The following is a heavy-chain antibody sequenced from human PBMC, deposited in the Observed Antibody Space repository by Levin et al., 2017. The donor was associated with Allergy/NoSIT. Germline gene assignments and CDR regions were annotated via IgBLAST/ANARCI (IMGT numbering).Heavy chain of an antibody. V-gene: IGHV1-18*01. J-gene: IGHJ4*02. Sequence: ASVKVSCKASGYTFKSYGIYWVRQAPGQGLEGVGWISPFNGHTDYGKRLQDRVTMTTDTSTNTAYMELRSLGSDDKAVYFWARGDPWMTGGRDFGYWGQGTLVTVSS. CDR1: GYTFKSYG. CDR2: ISPFNGHT. CDR3: ARGDPWMTGGRDFGY. D-gene: IGHD1-26*01.